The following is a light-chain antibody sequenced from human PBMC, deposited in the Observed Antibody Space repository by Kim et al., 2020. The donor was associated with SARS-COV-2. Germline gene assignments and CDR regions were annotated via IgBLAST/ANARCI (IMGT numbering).Light chain of an antibody. Sequence: GQSNTISCTGTSSDVGGYNFVSWYQQHPGNAPKLMIYDVNHRPSGVSNRFSGSKSGNTASLTISGLQAEDEADYYCSSYTSSFTLVFGTGTKVTVL. CDR2: DVN. CDR3: SSYTSSFTLV. CDR1: SSDVGGYNF. V-gene: IGLV2-14*03. J-gene: IGLJ1*01.